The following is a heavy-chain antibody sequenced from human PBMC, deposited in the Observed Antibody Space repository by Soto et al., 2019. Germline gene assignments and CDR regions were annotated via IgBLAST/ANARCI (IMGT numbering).Heavy chain of an antibody. CDR2: IFAGGGRGYADGST. D-gene: IGHD2-15*01. CDR3: ARDSGYCSGGRCQIEGPIDY. J-gene: IGHJ4*02. Sequence: GGSLRLSCAASGFTVSTNYISWVRKAPGKGLEWVSVIFAGGGRGYADGSTYYADSVKGRFGISRDTSQNTVYLHMNSLRGEDTAVYYCARDSGYCSGGRCQIEGPIDYWGQGT. CDR1: GFTVSTNY. V-gene: IGHV3-53*01.